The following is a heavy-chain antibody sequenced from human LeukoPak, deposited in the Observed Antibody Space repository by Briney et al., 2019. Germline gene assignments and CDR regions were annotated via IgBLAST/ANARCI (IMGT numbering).Heavy chain of an antibody. CDR2: ISAYNGNT. CDR1: GYTFTSYG. D-gene: IGHD6-13*01. Sequence: ASVKVSCKASGYTFTSYGISWVRQAPGQGLEWMGWISAYNGNTNYAQKLQGRVTMTTDTSTSTAYMELRSPRSDDTAVYYCARQYSSSWYPPLYYYYYYGMDVWGQGTTVTVSS. V-gene: IGHV1-18*01. CDR3: ARQYSSSWYPPLYYYYYYGMDV. J-gene: IGHJ6*02.